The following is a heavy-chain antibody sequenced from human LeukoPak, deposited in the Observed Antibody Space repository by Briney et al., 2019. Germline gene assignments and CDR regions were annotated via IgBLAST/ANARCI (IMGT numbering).Heavy chain of an antibody. CDR3: ARRPPNYYYYYGMDV. CDR1: GGSISSYY. Sequence: SETLSLTCTVSGGSISSYYWSWIRQPAGKGLEWIGRIYTSGSSNYNPSLKSRVTMSVDTSKNQFSLKLSSVTAADTAVYYCARRPPNYYYYYGMDVWGQGTTVTVSS. CDR2: IYTSGSS. J-gene: IGHJ6*02. V-gene: IGHV4-4*07.